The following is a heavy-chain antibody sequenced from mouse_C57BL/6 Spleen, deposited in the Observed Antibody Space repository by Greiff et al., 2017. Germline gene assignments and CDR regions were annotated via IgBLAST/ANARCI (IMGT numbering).Heavy chain of an antibody. CDR2: IYPGDGDT. J-gene: IGHJ2*01. V-gene: IGHV1-82*01. Sequence: QVQLQQSGPELVKPGASVKISCKASGYAFSNSWMNWVKQRPGKGLEWIGRIYPGDGDTNYNGKFKGKATLTADKSSSTAYMQLSSLTSEDSAVYFCARWGYYDYAFDYWGQGTTLTVSS. D-gene: IGHD2-4*01. CDR1: GYAFSNSW. CDR3: ARWGYYDYAFDY.